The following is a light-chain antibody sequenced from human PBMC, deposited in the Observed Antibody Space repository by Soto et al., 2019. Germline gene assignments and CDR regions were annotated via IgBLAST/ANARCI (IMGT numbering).Light chain of an antibody. Sequence: EIVLTQSPGTLSLSPGERATLSCRASQSVSGNCLAWYQHKPGQAPRLLIYSASNRATDIPDRFSGSGSATDFTLAISSLEHEDFAVYYCRQYCTSPQTFGPGTKVDI. CDR1: QSVSGNC. V-gene: IGKV3-20*01. CDR3: RQYCTSPQT. J-gene: IGKJ3*01. CDR2: SAS.